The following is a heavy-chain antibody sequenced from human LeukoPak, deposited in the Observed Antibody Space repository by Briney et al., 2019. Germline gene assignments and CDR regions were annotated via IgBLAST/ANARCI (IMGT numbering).Heavy chain of an antibody. Sequence: SETLSLTCTVSGGSISSYYWSWIPQPARKGLEWIGRIYTSGSTNYNPSLKSRVTISVDTSKNQFSLKLSSVTAADTAVYYCAGGYCSGGSCSSGSSFVYWGQGTLVTVSS. CDR3: AGGYCSGGSCSSGSSFVY. J-gene: IGHJ4*02. D-gene: IGHD2-15*01. CDR1: GGSISSYY. V-gene: IGHV4-4*07. CDR2: IYTSGST.